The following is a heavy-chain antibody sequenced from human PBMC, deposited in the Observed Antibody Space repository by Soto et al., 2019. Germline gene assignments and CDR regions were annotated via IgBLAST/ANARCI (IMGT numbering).Heavy chain of an antibody. J-gene: IGHJ6*02. CDR2: ISSSGTI. CDR3: ARYGMDV. Sequence: GGSLRLSCAASGFTFSSYSMNWVRQAPGKGLEWVSYISSSGTIYYADSVKGRFTISRDNAKNSLYLQMNSLRDGDTAVYYCARYGMDVWGQGTTVTVSS. CDR1: GFTFSSYS. V-gene: IGHV3-48*02.